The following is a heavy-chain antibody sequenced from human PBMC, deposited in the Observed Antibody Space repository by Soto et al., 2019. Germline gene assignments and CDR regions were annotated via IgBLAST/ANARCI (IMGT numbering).Heavy chain of an antibody. CDR2: IYYSGST. D-gene: IGHD5-18*01. J-gene: IGHJ5*02. CDR3: ARALGTDKPIYNWFDP. V-gene: IGHV4-31*03. Sequence: PSETLSLTCPVSGGSISSGGYYWSWIRRHPGKGLEWIGYIYYSGSTYYNPSLKSRVTISVDTSKNQFSLKLSSVTAADTAVYYCARALGTDKPIYNWFDPWGQGTLVTVSS. CDR1: GGSISSGGYY.